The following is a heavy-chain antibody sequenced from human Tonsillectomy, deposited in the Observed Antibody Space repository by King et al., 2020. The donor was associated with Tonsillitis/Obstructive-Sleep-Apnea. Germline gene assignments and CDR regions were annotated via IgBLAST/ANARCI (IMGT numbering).Heavy chain of an antibody. CDR3: ARDIDYYDTSGFHLGYFDY. D-gene: IGHD3-22*01. V-gene: IGHV6-1*01. CDR2: TYYRSKWYN. J-gene: IGHJ4*02. CDR1: GDSVSSNSAA. Sequence: HVQLQQSGPGLVKPSQTLSLTCAISGDSVSSNSAAWNWIRQSPSRGLEWLGRTYYRSKWYNHYAVSVKSRITINPDTSKNQFSLQLNSVTPEDTAVYSCARDIDYYDTSGFHLGYFDYWGQGTLVTVSS.